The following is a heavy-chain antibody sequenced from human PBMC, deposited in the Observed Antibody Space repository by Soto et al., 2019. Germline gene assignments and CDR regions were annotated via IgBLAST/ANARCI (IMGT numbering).Heavy chain of an antibody. V-gene: IGHV3-23*01. CDR2: ISGSGGST. CDR1: GFTFSSYA. J-gene: IGHJ4*02. Sequence: GGSLRLSCAASGFTFSSYAMSWVRQAPGKGLEWVSAISGSGGSTYYADSVKGRFTISRDNSKNTLYLQMNSLRAEDKAVYYCAKDSSPTKNYDFWSGPPLVNYFDYWGQGTLVTVSS. CDR3: AKDSSPTKNYDFWSGPPLVNYFDY. D-gene: IGHD3-3*01.